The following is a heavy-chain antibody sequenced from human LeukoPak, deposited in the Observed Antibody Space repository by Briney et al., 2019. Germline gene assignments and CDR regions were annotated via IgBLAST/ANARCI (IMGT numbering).Heavy chain of an antibody. CDR2: IYYSGST. CDR3: ARMTWKTYYYYGMDV. CDR1: GGSIRNGDFY. V-gene: IGHV4-30-4*01. J-gene: IGHJ6*02. Sequence: SSETLSLTCTVSGGSIRNGDFYWSWIRQPPGKGPEWIGYIYYSGSTYYNPSLKSRVTISVDTSKNQFSLKLSSVTAADTAVYYCARMTWKTYYYYGMDVWGQGTTVTVSS. D-gene: IGHD1-1*01.